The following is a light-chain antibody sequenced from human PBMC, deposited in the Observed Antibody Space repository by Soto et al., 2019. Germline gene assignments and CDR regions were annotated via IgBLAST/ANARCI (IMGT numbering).Light chain of an antibody. V-gene: IGKV3-15*01. Sequence: EIVMTQSPSTLSVSPGERATLSCRASQSVSSKLAWFQQRPVQAPRLLIYGVSTRPIGVPVRFSGSGSGTDFTLTITRLEPEDSATYFCQQYNSYSSTFGQGTKVDIK. J-gene: IGKJ1*01. CDR3: QQYNSYSST. CDR1: QSVSSK. CDR2: GVS.